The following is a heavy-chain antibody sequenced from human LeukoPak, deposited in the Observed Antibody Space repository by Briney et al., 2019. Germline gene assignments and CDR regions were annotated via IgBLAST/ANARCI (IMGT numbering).Heavy chain of an antibody. CDR2: ISYDGSNK. V-gene: IGHV3-30*03. CDR3: ARGQRPKQQLVNFDY. D-gene: IGHD6-13*01. CDR1: GFTFSSYG. Sequence: GRSLRLSCSASGFTFSSYGMHWVRQAPGKGLEGVAVISYDGSNKYYADSVKGRFTISRDNSKNTLYLQMNSLRAEDTAVYYCARGQRPKQQLVNFDYWGQGTLVTVSS. J-gene: IGHJ4*02.